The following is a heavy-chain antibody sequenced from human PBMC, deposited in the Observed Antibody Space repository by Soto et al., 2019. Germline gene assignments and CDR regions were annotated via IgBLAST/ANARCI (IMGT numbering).Heavy chain of an antibody. CDR1: GVNCSSYW. D-gene: IGHD3-3*01. CDR3: AREARPPYYDFWSGYYAMPYYYGMDV. CDR2: INSDGSST. Sequence: GRSLRLSCAASGVNCSSYWMHWVRQDPGKGLVWVSRINSDGSSTSYADSVKGRFTISRDNAKNTLYLQMNSLRAEDTAVYYCAREARPPYYDFWSGYYAMPYYYGMDVWGQGTTVTVSS. J-gene: IGHJ6*02. V-gene: IGHV3-74*01.